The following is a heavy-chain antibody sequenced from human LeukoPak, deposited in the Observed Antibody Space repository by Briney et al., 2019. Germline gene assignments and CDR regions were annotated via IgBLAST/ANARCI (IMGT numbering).Heavy chain of an antibody. D-gene: IGHD3-22*01. J-gene: IGHJ4*02. Sequence: SETLSLTCTVSGASITSYYWSWIRQPPGNGLEWIGYIYYSGSTNYNPSLKSRVTISVDTSKNQFSLKLSSVTAADTAVYYCARDLDYDEIDYWGQGTLVTVSS. CDR3: ARDLDYDEIDY. CDR2: IYYSGST. V-gene: IGHV4-59*01. CDR1: GASITSYY.